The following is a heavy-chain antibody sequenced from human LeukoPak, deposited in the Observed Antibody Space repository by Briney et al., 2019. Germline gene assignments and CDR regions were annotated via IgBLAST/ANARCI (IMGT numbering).Heavy chain of an antibody. J-gene: IGHJ6*03. Sequence: ASVKVSCKASGYTFTGYYMHWVRQAPGQGLEWMGWINPNSGGTNYAQKFQGRVTMTRDTSISTAYMELSRLRSDDTAVYYCARGGDLDYYYYYMDVWGKGTTVTVSS. V-gene: IGHV1-2*02. CDR1: GYTFTGYY. CDR3: ARGGDLDYYYYYMDV. D-gene: IGHD2-21*02. CDR2: INPNSGGT.